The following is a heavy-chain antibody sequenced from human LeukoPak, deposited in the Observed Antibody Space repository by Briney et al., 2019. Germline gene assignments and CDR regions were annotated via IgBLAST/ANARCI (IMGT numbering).Heavy chain of an antibody. CDR3: ARQSGDQSSAWYFDA. D-gene: IGHD6-19*01. Sequence: SQTLSLTCTVSGGSISSGGYYWSWIRQHPGKGLEWIGEINHSGSTNYNPSLKSRVTISVDTSKNQFSLKLSSVTAADTAIYYCARQSGDQSSAWYFDAWGQGALVTVSS. V-gene: IGHV4-31*03. CDR2: INHSGST. J-gene: IGHJ4*02. CDR1: GGSISSGGYY.